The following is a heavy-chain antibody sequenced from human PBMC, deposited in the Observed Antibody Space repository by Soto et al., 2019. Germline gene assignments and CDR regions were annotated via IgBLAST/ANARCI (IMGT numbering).Heavy chain of an antibody. CDR1: GFTVSSNY. CDR3: TRHPSGRPAGTYNRMHV. V-gene: IGHV3-53*01. J-gene: IGHJ6*02. Sequence: GGSLRLSCAASGFTVSSNYMTWVRQPPGKGLEWVSVIYSGGSTYYADSVKGRFTISRDNSKNTLYLQMNSLRAEDTAVYYCTRHPSGRPAGTYNRMHVWGQGTTVTVS. D-gene: IGHD6-6*01. CDR2: IYSGGST.